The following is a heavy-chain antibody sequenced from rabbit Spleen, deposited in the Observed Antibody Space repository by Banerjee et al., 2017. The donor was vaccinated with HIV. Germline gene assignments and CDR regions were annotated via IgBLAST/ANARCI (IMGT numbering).Heavy chain of an antibody. D-gene: IGHD4-2*01. CDR1: GFTISSSYY. V-gene: IGHV1S40*01. CDR2: IAGSSSGFT. J-gene: IGHJ4*01. Sequence: QSLEESGGDLVKPGASLTLTCTASGFTISSSYYMCWVRQAPGKGLEWISCIAGSSSGFTYSATWAKGRFTCSKTSSTTVTLQMTSLTAADTATYFCARRVAGSYGTAYFNLWGQGTLVTVS. CDR3: ARRVAGSYGTAYFNL.